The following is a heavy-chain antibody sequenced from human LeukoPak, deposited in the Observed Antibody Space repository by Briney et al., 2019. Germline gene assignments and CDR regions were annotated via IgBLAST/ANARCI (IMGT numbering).Heavy chain of an antibody. D-gene: IGHD3-10*01. J-gene: IGHJ3*02. CDR2: ISYSGST. CDR1: GGSITRYY. CDR3: AAGGYYGSGAFHS. V-gene: IGHV4-59*01. Sequence: PSETLSLTCTVPGGSITRYYWTSIRHPPGKGLEWIGYISYSGSTNYNPSLKSRVTISEDTSKTQFHLTLRSVTAADTAVYYCAAGGYYGSGAFHSWGQGTTVTVSS.